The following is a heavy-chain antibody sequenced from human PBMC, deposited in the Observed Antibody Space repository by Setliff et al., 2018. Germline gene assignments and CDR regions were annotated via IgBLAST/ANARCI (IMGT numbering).Heavy chain of an antibody. D-gene: IGHD3-10*01. CDR1: GGSISSGNYY. V-gene: IGHV4-39*01. Sequence: SETLSLTCRVSGGSISSGNYYWGLIRQPPGKGLEWVATIYYSGSTYSNPSLKSRLIISVDAPDNQFSVKLSSVTAADTAVYYCARHKSNGSGTIDSWGPGTLVTVSS. CDR2: IYYSGST. J-gene: IGHJ4*02. CDR3: ARHKSNGSGTIDS.